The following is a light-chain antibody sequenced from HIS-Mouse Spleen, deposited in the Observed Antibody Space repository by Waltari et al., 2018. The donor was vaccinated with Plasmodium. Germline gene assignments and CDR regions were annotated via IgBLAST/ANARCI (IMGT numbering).Light chain of an antibody. CDR3: QQYGSSPYT. CDR2: GAS. J-gene: IGKJ2*01. V-gene: IGKV3-20*01. CDR1: QSVSSSY. Sequence: EIVLTHSPGTLSLSPGESATLSCRASQSVSSSYLAWYQQKPGQAPRLLIYGASSRATGIPDRFSGSGSGTDFTLTISRLEPEDFAVYYCQQYGSSPYTFGQGTKLEIK.